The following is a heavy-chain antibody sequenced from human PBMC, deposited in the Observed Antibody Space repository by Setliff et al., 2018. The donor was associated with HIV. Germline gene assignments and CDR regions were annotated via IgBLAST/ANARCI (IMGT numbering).Heavy chain of an antibody. CDR2: IWYDRSNK. CDR1: GFTFSSYG. Sequence: GGSLRLSCTASGFTFSSYGMHWVRQAPGKGLEWVAVIWYDRSNKYYADSVKGRFTISRDNSKNTLYLQMNSLRAEDTAVYYCAKDKGQKYADYWGQGTVVTVSS. J-gene: IGHJ4*02. V-gene: IGHV3-30*02. CDR3: AKDKGQKYADY. D-gene: IGHD3-10*01.